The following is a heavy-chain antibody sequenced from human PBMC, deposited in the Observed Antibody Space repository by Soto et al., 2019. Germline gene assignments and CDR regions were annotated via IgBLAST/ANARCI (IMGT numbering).Heavy chain of an antibody. CDR3: ARDQRYYRSGSDYTYYYYGMDV. CDR2: IYYSGST. CDR1: GGSISSYY. J-gene: IGHJ6*02. D-gene: IGHD3-10*01. Sequence: LSLTCTVSGGSISSYYWSWIRQPPGKGLEWIGYIYYSGSTNYSPSLKSRVTISVDTSKNQFSLKLSSVTAADTAVYYCARDQRYYRSGSDYTYYYYGMDVWGQGTTGTVAS. V-gene: IGHV4-59*01.